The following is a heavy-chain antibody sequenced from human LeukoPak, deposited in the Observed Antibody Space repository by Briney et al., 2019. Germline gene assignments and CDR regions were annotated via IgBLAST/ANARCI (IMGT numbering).Heavy chain of an antibody. J-gene: IGHJ5*02. CDR3: ARSLPAAIPNWFDP. CDR1: GYSFTSYW. CDR2: IYPGDSDT. Sequence: AGESLKISCKGSGYSFTSYWIGWVRQMPGKGLEWTGIIYPGDSDTRYSPSFQGQVTISADKSISTAYLQWSSLKASDTAMYYCARSLPAAIPNWFDPWGLGTLVTVSS. V-gene: IGHV5-51*01. D-gene: IGHD2-2*01.